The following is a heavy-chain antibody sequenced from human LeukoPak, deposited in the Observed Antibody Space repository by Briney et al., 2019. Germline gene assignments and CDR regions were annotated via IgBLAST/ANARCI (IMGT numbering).Heavy chain of an antibody. CDR1: GGSISSYY. D-gene: IGHD1-26*01. CDR3: ARGEWEPDAFDI. CDR2: IYYSGST. J-gene: IGHJ3*02. Sequence: SETLSLTCTVSGGSISSYYWSWIQQPPGKGLEWIGYIYYSGSTNYNPSLKSRVTISVDTSKNQFSLKLSSVTAADTAVYYCARGEWEPDAFDIWGQGTMVTVSS. V-gene: IGHV4-59*01.